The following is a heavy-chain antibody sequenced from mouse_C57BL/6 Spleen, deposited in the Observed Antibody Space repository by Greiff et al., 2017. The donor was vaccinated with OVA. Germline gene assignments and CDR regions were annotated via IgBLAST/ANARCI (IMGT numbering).Heavy chain of an antibody. CDR2: IWTGGGT. Sequence: VQRVESGPGLVAPSQSLSITCTVSGFSLTSYAISWVRQTPGKGLEWLGVIWTGGGTTYNSAHKSRLSISKDNYKSQVVLKMNSLQTDDTAGDYCARNPTVLGRYAMDYWGQGTSVTVSS. J-gene: IGHJ4*01. CDR3: ARNPTVLGRYAMDY. CDR1: GFSLTSYA. D-gene: IGHD1-1*01. V-gene: IGHV2-9-1*01.